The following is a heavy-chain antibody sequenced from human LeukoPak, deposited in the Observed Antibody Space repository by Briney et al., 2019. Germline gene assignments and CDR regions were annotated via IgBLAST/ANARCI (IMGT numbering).Heavy chain of an antibody. V-gene: IGHV1-46*01. D-gene: IGHD3-22*01. CDR3: ARGCRCYYDSSGYPITPFDY. J-gene: IGHJ4*02. Sequence: ASVTVSCKASGYTFTSYYMHWVRQAPGQGLEWMGIINPSGGSTSYAQKFQGRVTMTRDTSTSTVYMELSSLRSEDTAVYYCARGCRCYYDSSGYPITPFDYWGQGTLVTVSS. CDR1: GYTFTSYY. CDR2: INPSGGST.